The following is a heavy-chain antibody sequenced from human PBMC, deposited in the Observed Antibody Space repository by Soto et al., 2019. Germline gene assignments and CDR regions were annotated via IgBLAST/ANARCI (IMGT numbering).Heavy chain of an antibody. D-gene: IGHD2-2*01. CDR2: ISGSGGST. Sequence: PGGSLRLSCASSGVTFSSYGMSLVRQAPGKGLEWVSAISGSGGSTYYADSVKGRFTISRDNSKNTLYLQMNSLRAEDTAVYYCAKSLQVREYQLLSTNWFDPWGQGTLVTVSS. J-gene: IGHJ5*02. CDR1: GVTFSSYG. V-gene: IGHV3-23*01. CDR3: AKSLQVREYQLLSTNWFDP.